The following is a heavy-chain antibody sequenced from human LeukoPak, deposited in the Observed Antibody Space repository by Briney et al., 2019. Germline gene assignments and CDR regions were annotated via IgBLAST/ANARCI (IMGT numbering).Heavy chain of an antibody. CDR3: ARDGSGYDRYWYFDL. D-gene: IGHD5-12*01. CDR1: GGSISSGGYY. CDR2: IYYSGCT. V-gene: IGHV4-31*03. J-gene: IGHJ2*01. Sequence: SETLSLTCTVSGGSISSGGYYWSWIRQHPGKGLEWIWYIYYSGCTYYNPSLKSRVTISVDTYKNQFSLKLSSVTAADRAVYYCARDGSGYDRYWYFDLWGRGTLVTVSS.